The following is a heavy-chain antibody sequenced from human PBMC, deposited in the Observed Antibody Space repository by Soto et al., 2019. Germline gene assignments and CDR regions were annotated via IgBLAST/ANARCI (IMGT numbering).Heavy chain of an antibody. D-gene: IGHD2-2*01. J-gene: IGHJ6*04. Sequence: ASVKVSCKASGGTFGSYAITWVRRAPGQGLEWLGGIIPILNSPAYAQKFQARVVITADEVTNTAYMELNSLRFDDTAVYYCAREAPYCTSATCPKFYDMDVWGYGTTGTVSS. CDR2: IIPILNSP. V-gene: IGHV1-69*13. CDR1: GGTFGSYA. CDR3: AREAPYCTSATCPKFYDMDV.